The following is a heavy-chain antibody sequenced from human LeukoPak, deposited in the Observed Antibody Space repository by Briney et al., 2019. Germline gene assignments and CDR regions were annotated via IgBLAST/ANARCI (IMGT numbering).Heavy chain of an antibody. J-gene: IGHJ4*02. CDR1: GGSISSGGYY. D-gene: IGHD3-22*01. CDR2: IYYSGST. CDR3: ARSTSSGYYLSY. Sequence: SETLSLTCTVSGGSISSGGYYWSWIRQHPGKGLEWIGYIYYSGSTYYNPSLKSRVTISVDTSKNQFSLKLSSVTAADTAVYYGARSTSSGYYLSYWGQGTLVTVSS. V-gene: IGHV4-31*03.